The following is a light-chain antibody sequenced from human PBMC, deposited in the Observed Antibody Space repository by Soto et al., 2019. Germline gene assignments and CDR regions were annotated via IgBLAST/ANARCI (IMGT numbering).Light chain of an antibody. J-gene: IGKJ3*01. V-gene: IGKV3-15*01. Sequence: EIVMTQSPATLSMSPGERVTLSCRASQTISTNLAWYQQKPGQAPRVLIYGASTRATGIPARFSGSGSGTEFTLTISSLQSEDFAVYYCQQYHNWPPETFGPGTKVDI. CDR1: QTISTN. CDR2: GAS. CDR3: QQYHNWPPET.